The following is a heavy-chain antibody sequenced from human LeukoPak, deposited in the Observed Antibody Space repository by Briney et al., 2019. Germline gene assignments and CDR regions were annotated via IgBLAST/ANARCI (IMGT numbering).Heavy chain of an antibody. D-gene: IGHD6-19*01. CDR1: GFTFSNFG. V-gene: IGHV3-23*01. J-gene: IGHJ5*02. Sequence: PGGSLRLSCAASGFTFSNFGMHWVRQAPGKGLEWVSAISGSGGSTYYADSVKGRFTISRDNSKNTLYLQMNSLRAEDTAVYYCAKWGSGWLNWFDPWGQGTLVTVSS. CDR2: ISGSGGST. CDR3: AKWGSGWLNWFDP.